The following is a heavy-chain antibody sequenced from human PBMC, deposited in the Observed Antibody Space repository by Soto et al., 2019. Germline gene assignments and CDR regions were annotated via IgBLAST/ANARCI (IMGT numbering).Heavy chain of an antibody. V-gene: IGHV1-18*01. Sequence: QVQLVQSGAEVKKPGASVKVSCKASGYTFTRYGISWVRQAPGQGLEWMGWISAYNGNTNYAQKLQGRVTMTTDTSTSTAYMELRSPRSDDTAVYYCAREHSGRHYYYGMDVWGQGTTVTVSS. J-gene: IGHJ6*02. CDR3: AREHSGRHYYYGMDV. CDR1: GYTFTRYG. D-gene: IGHD1-26*01. CDR2: ISAYNGNT.